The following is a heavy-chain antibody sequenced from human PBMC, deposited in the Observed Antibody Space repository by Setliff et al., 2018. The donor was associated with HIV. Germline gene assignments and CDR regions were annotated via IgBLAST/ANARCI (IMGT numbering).Heavy chain of an antibody. CDR1: GGSFSGYY. V-gene: IGHV4-34*01. J-gene: IGHJ6*02. CDR2: INHSGST. D-gene: IGHD3-10*01. Sequence: PSETLSLTCAVYGGSFSGYYWSWIRQPPGKGLEWIGEINHSGSTNYNPSLKSRVTISVDTSKNQFSLKLSSVTAADTAVYYCARDSRGGFGELIWGDYYYYYGMDVWGQGTTVTVSS. CDR3: ARDSRGGFGELIWGDYYYYYGMDV.